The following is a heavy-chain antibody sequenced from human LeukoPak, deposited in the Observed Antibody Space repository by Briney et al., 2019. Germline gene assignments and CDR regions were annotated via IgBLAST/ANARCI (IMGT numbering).Heavy chain of an antibody. D-gene: IGHD6-13*01. V-gene: IGHV3-48*03. CDR2: ISSSGSTI. J-gene: IGHJ6*03. Sequence: GGSLRLSCAASGFTFSSYEMNWVRQAPGKGLEWVSYISSSGSTIYYADSVKGRFTISRDNAKNSLYLQIDSLRAEDTAVYYCARDPYSGSYVDYYYYYYMDVWGKGTTVTISS. CDR3: ARDPYSGSYVDYYYYYYMDV. CDR1: GFTFSSYE.